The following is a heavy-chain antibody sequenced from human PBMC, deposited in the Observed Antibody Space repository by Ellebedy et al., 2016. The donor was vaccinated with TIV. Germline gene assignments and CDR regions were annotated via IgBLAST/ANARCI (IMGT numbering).Heavy chain of an antibody. CDR3: ARHIGSQWFDY. CDR1: GFTFSNYW. Sequence: GESLKISCAASGFTFSNYWMSWVRQAPGKGLEWVANIKEDGSGKYYVDSVKGRFTISRDNAKNSLYLQMNGLRVEDTAVDYCARHIGSQWFDYWGQGTLVSVSS. V-gene: IGHV3-7*01. J-gene: IGHJ5*01. CDR2: IKEDGSGK. D-gene: IGHD6-25*01.